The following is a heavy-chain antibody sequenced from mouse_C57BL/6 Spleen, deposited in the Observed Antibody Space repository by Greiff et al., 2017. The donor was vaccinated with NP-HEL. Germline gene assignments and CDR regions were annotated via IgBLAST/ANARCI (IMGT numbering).Heavy chain of an antibody. V-gene: IGHV5-17*01. J-gene: IGHJ3*01. Sequence: EVKVVESGGGLVKPGGSLKLSCAASGFTFSDYGMHWVRQAPEKGLEWVAYICSGSSTIYYADTVKGRFTISSDNAKNTLFLQMTSLRSEDTAMYCCAKGNYYGYEGLAWFAYWGQGTLVTVSA. CDR2: ICSGSSTI. D-gene: IGHD2-2*01. CDR3: AKGNYYGYEGLAWFAY. CDR1: GFTFSDYG.